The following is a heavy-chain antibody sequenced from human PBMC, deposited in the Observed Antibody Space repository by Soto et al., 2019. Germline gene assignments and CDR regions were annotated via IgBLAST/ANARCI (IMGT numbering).Heavy chain of an antibody. CDR1: GFTFSYYW. Sequence: GGSLRLSCAASGFTFSYYWMTWVRQAPGKGLEWVAKIKEDESEKYYVDSVKGRFTVSRDNAKNTLYLQMNSLRGEDTAVYFWARANWNNLPFFDYWGQGTQVTVSS. CDR3: ARANWNNLPFFDY. V-gene: IGHV3-7*01. D-gene: IGHD1-1*01. CDR2: IKEDESEK. J-gene: IGHJ4*02.